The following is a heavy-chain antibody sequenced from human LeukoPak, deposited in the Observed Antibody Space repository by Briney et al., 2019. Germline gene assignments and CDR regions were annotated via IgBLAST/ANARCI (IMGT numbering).Heavy chain of an antibody. V-gene: IGHV3-48*01. CDR2: ISSTSGVI. J-gene: IGHJ4*02. CDR3: GRLRPRSVDAELGGRPASRDY. CDR1: VLAFNTYS. Sequence: GGSLRLSCAASVLAFNTYSIDWVRQAPGKGLEWVSYISSTSGVIYYSDSVRGRFTISRDNAHNSLYLQMNSLRAEDTAVYYCGRLRPRSVDAELGGRPASRDYWGQGTLVTVSS. D-gene: IGHD1-14*01.